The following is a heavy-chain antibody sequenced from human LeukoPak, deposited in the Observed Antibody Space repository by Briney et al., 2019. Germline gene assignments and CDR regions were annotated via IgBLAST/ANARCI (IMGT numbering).Heavy chain of an antibody. CDR1: GFTFSRYG. Sequence: GGSLRLSCVASGFTFSRYGMHWVRQAPGPGLQWVTFIRYDGSIKYYADSGKGRFTISRDNAKNTLYLQMNSLRPEDPAVYYCARGGNSGYSYGYLAPFDYWGQGTLVTVSS. D-gene: IGHD5-18*01. V-gene: IGHV3-30*02. J-gene: IGHJ4*02. CDR2: IRYDGSIK. CDR3: ARGGNSGYSYGYLAPFDY.